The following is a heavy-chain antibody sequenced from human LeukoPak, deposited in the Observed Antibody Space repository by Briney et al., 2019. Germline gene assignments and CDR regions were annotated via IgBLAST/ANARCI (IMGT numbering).Heavy chain of an antibody. J-gene: IGHJ4*02. CDR2: ISWNSGSI. V-gene: IGHV3-9*01. D-gene: IGHD2-8*01. Sequence: GRSLRLSCAASGFTFDVYAMHWVRQAPGKGLEWVSGISWNSGSIGYADSVKGRFTISRDNAKNSLYLQMNSLRAEDTALYYCAKGTTRWGVLMVPLEYWGQGTLVTVSS. CDR3: AKGTTRWGVLMVPLEY. CDR1: GFTFDVYA.